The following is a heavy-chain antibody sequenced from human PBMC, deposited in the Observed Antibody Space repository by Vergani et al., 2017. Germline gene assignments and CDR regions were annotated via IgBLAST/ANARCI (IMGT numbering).Heavy chain of an antibody. Sequence: QVQLVQSGAEVKKPGSSVKVSCKASGGTFSSYAISWVRQAPGKGLEWMGGFDPEDGETIYAQKFQGRVTMTEDTSTDTAYMELSSLRSEDTAVYYCATPTPELLSADWFDPWGREPWSPSPQ. CDR1: GGTFSSYA. CDR3: ATPTPELLSADWFDP. CDR2: FDPEDGET. V-gene: IGHV1-24*01. J-gene: IGHJ5*02. D-gene: IGHD1-26*01.